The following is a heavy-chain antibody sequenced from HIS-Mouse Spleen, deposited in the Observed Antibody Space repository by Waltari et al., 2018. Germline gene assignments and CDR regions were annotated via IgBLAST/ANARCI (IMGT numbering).Heavy chain of an antibody. Sequence: QVQLVESGGGWVKPGVSLRLSCADSGFTCSDYCMGWIRQAQGKGLEWVSYISSSGSTIYYAESVKGRFTISRDNAKNSLYLQMNSLRAEDTAVYYCARGELADAFDIWGQGTMVTVSS. J-gene: IGHJ3*02. CDR1: GFTCSDYC. D-gene: IGHD1-1*01. V-gene: IGHV3-11*01. CDR3: ARGELADAFDI. CDR2: ISSSGSTI.